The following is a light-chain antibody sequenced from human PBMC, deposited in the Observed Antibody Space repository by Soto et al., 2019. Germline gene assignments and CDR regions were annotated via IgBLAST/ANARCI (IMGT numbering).Light chain of an antibody. CDR2: EVS. J-gene: IGLJ1*01. CDR3: RSYTGSSTLV. CDR1: SSDVGGYNY. V-gene: IGLV2-14*01. Sequence: QSALTQPASVSGSPGQSITISCTGTSSDVGGYNYVSWYQQHPGKAPKLMIYEVSNRPSGVPDRFSGSKSGNKASLTMSGLQAEDEADYHCRSYTGSSTLVFGTGTKLTVL.